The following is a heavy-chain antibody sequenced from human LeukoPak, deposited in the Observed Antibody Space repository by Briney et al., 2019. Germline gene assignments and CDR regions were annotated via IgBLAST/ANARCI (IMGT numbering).Heavy chain of an antibody. CDR1: GGSFSGYY. V-gene: IGHV4-34*01. J-gene: IGHJ3*02. CDR3: AREGRRRGYSYGYDAFDI. Sequence: SETLSLTCAVYGGSFSGYYWSWIRQPPGKGLEWIGEINHSGSTNYNPSLKSRVTISVDTSKNQFSLKLSSVTAADTAVYYCAREGRRRGYSYGYDAFDIWDQGTMVTVSS. D-gene: IGHD5-18*01. CDR2: INHSGST.